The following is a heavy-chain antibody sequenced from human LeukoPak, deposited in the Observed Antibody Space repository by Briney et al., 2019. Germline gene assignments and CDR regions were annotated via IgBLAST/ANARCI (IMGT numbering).Heavy chain of an antibody. CDR1: GFTFSRYG. CDR3: ARPLITIFGVVTPFDP. Sequence: GRSLRLSCAASGFTFSRYGMHWVRQAPGQGLEWMGWINPNSGGTNYAQKFQGRVTMTRDTSISTAYMELSRLRSDDTAVYYCARPLITIFGVVTPFDPWGKETLVTVS. D-gene: IGHD3-3*01. J-gene: IGHJ5*02. V-gene: IGHV1-2*02. CDR2: INPNSGGT.